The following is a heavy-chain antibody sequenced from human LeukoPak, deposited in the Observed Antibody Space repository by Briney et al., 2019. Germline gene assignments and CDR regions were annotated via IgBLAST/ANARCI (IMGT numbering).Heavy chain of an antibody. CDR3: ARGGYYGSGSPHYFDY. V-gene: IGHV3-72*01. CDR2: TRNKADSHTT. D-gene: IGHD3-10*01. CDR1: GFIFSDHY. Sequence: GGSLRLSCVVSGFIFSDHYMDWVRQAPGKGLEWVGRTRNKADSHTTEYAASVKGRFTISRDDSKNSLYLQMNSLKTEDTAVYYCARGGYYGSGSPHYFDYWGQGTLVTVSS. J-gene: IGHJ4*02.